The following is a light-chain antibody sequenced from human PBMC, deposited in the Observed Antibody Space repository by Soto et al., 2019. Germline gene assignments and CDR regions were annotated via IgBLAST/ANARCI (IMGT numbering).Light chain of an antibody. CDR3: QQYDDWPET. V-gene: IGKV3-11*01. CDR1: QSVSSQ. Sequence: EIVLTQSPATLSLSPGERATLSCRASQSVSSQLAWYQQKPGQAPRLLIYDASNRATGIPARFRGSGSGTDFTLTISSLEPEDFAVYYCQQYDDWPETFGQGTKVEIK. J-gene: IGKJ1*01. CDR2: DAS.